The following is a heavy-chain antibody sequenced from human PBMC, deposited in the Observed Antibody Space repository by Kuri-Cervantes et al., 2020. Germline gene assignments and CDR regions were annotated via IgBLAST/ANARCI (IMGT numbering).Heavy chain of an antibody. V-gene: IGHV4-31*01. CDR3: ASCTTPDAFDI. CDR1: GGSISSGGYY. CDR2: IYYSGST. D-gene: IGHD1-26*01. Sequence: SETLSLTCTVSGGSISSGGYYWSWIRQHPGKGLEWIGYIYYSGSTYYNPSLKSLVTISVDTSKNQFSLKLSSVTAADTAVYYCASCTTPDAFDIWGQGTMVTVSS. J-gene: IGHJ3*02.